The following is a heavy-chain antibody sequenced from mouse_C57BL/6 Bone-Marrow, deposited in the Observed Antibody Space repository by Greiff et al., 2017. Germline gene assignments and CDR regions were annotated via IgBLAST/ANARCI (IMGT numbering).Heavy chain of an antibody. D-gene: IGHD2-3*01. CDR2: IWTGGGT. J-gene: IGHJ4*01. Sequence: VQVVESGPGLVAPSQSLSITCTVSGFSLTSYAISWVRQPPGKGLEWLGVIWTGGGTNYNSALKSRLSISKDNSKSQVFLKMNSLQTDDTARYYCARKGDDGYPYAMDYWGQGTSVTVSS. CDR1: GFSLTSYA. V-gene: IGHV2-9-1*01. CDR3: ARKGDDGYPYAMDY.